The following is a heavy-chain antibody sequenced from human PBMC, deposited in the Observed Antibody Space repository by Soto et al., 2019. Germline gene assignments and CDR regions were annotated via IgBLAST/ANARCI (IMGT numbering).Heavy chain of an antibody. CDR2: ISYDGSDK. CDR1: GFTFNSYG. Sequence: QVQLVESGGGVVQPGRSLRLSCAASGFTFNSYGMHWVRQAPGKGLEWVAVISYDGSDKYYADSVKGRFTISRDNSKNTLYLQMNSLRAEDTAVYYCSKDLDGLQGLVDSSFCFDYWCQGTLVTVSS. CDR3: SKDLDGLQGLVDSSFCFDY. D-gene: IGHD3-16*02. J-gene: IGHJ4*02. V-gene: IGHV3-30*18.